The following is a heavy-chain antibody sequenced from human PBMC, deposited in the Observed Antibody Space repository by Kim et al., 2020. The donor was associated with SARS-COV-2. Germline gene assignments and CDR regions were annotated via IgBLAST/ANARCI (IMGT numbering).Heavy chain of an antibody. V-gene: IGHV1-69*01. CDR3: ARMYDSSGYYYYAFDI. D-gene: IGHD3-22*01. J-gene: IGHJ3*02. Sequence: KFQGRVTITADESTGTAYMELSSLRSEDTAVYYCARMYDSSGYYYYAFDIWGQGTMVTVSS.